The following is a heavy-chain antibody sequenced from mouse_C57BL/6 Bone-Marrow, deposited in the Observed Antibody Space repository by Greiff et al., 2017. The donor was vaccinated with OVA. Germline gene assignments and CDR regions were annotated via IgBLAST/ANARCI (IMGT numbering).Heavy chain of an antibody. CDR1: VYTFTTYP. Sequence: YLFNPLSSFNISFNSSVYTFTTYPIEWMKQNHGKSLEWIGNFHPYNDDTKYNEKFKGKATLTVEKSSSTVYLELSRLTSDDSAVYYCARGYYGSSYGYFDVWGTGTTVTVSS. D-gene: IGHD1-1*01. V-gene: IGHV1-47*01. CDR2: FHPYNDDT. CDR3: ARGYYGSSYGYFDV. J-gene: IGHJ1*03.